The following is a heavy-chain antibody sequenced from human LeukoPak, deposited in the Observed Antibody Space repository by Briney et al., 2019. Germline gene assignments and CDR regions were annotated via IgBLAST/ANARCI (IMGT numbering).Heavy chain of an antibody. Sequence: QPGGSLRLFCAASALTFSNYVMHWVRQAPGKGLEWVAFIRYDGSDKYYADSVKGRFNVSRDNSKNTQYLQMNSLRADDTAVYYCAKDGIIDRWYFGLWGRGTLVTVSS. D-gene: IGHD3-10*01. CDR1: ALTFSNYV. CDR3: AKDGIIDRWYFGL. V-gene: IGHV3-30*02. J-gene: IGHJ2*01. CDR2: IRYDGSDK.